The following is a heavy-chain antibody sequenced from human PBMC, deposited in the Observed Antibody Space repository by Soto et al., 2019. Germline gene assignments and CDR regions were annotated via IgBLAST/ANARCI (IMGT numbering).Heavy chain of an antibody. V-gene: IGHV3-23*01. CDR2: ISGSGGST. CDR3: AKASDSMDYYYYGMAV. CDR1: GFTFSSYA. Sequence: PGGSLRLSCAASGFTFSSYAMSWVRQAPGKGLEWVSAISGSGGSTYYADSVKGRFTISRDNSKNTLYLQMNSLRAEDTAVYYCAKASDSMDYYYYGMAVWGQGTMVTVSS. J-gene: IGHJ6*02. D-gene: IGHD2-21*02.